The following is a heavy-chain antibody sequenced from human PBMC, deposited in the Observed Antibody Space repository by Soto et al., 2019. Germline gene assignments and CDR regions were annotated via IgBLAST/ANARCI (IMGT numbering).Heavy chain of an antibody. CDR1: GFTFTAYA. V-gene: IGHV3-30-3*01. CDR2: ISYDGSNK. Sequence: QVQLVESGGGVVQPGGSLRLSCAASGFTFTAYAMHWVRQAPGKGLEWLTIISYDGSNKYYADSVKGRFTISRDNSKNAVYLQMNSLRDEDSAVYYCASVGGFYDILTGPFDHWGQGTLVTVSS. J-gene: IGHJ4*02. D-gene: IGHD3-9*01. CDR3: ASVGGFYDILTGPFDH.